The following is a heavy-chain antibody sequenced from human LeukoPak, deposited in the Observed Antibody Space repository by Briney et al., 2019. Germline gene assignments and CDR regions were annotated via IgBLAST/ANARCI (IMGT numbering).Heavy chain of an antibody. V-gene: IGHV3-30-3*01. D-gene: IGHD3-22*01. CDR2: ISNDGNSK. J-gene: IGHJ3*02. CDR3: ARVAVSDSSGYNLDAFDI. Sequence: GGSLRLSCAASGFTLSENNVYWVRQAPGKGLEWVALISNDGNSKDYADSVKGRFTLSGDNSKTTVYLQMDSLRAEDTAVYYCARVAVSDSSGYNLDAFDIWGQGTKVTVSS. CDR1: GFTLSENN.